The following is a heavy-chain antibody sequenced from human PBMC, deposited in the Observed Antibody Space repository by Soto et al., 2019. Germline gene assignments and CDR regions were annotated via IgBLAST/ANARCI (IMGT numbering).Heavy chain of an antibody. J-gene: IGHJ5*02. Sequence: VKVSCKASGYTFTHNYIHWVRRAPGQGLDWMGTINPSGGNTNYAQKFQGRVTMTRDTSTSTVYMELSSLTSEDTAVYYCARDHSIASSGAWWLDPWGQGTLVTVSS. CDR1: GYTFTHNY. V-gene: IGHV1-46*01. CDR2: INPSGGNT. D-gene: IGHD6-13*01. CDR3: ARDHSIASSGAWWLDP.